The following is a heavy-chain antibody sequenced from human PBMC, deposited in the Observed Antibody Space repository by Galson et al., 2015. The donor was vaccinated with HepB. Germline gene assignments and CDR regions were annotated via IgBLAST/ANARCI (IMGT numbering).Heavy chain of an antibody. Sequence: SLRLSCAASGFTFSSYAMHWVRQAPGKGLEWVAVISYDGSNKYYADSVKGRFTISRDNSKNTLSLQMNSLRVEDTAVYYCASYGGLDIWGQGTMVTVSS. CDR1: GFTFSSYA. V-gene: IGHV3-30-3*01. CDR3: ASYGGLDI. CDR2: ISYDGSNK. J-gene: IGHJ3*02. D-gene: IGHD4-23*01.